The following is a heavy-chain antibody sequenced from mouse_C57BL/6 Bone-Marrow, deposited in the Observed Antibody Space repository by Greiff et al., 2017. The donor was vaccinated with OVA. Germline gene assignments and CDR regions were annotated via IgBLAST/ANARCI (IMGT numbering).Heavy chain of an antibody. CDR3: ASPVY. CDR1: GYTFTSYG. V-gene: IGHV1-81*01. J-gene: IGHJ2*01. Sequence: QVQLQHSGAELARPGASVKLSCKASGYTFTSYGISWVKQRTGQGLEWIGEIYPRSGNTYYNEKFKGKATLTADKSSSTAYMELRSLTSEDSAVYFCASPVYWGQGTTLTVSS. CDR2: IYPRSGNT.